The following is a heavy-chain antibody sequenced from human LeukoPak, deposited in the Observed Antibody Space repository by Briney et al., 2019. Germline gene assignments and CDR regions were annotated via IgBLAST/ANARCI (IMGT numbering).Heavy chain of an antibody. Sequence: PSETLSLTCTVSGGSISSSSYYWGWIRQPPGTGLEWIGSIYYSGSTYYNPSLKSRVTISVDTSKNQFSLKLSSVTAADTAVYYCASTIYLYYYDSSGYYSLPFDYWGQGTLVTVSS. V-gene: IGHV4-39*01. CDR3: ASTIYLYYYDSSGYYSLPFDY. CDR1: GGSISSSSYY. J-gene: IGHJ4*02. D-gene: IGHD3-22*01. CDR2: IYYSGST.